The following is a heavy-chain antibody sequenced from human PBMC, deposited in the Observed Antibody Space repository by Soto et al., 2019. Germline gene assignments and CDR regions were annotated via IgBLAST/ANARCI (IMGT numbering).Heavy chain of an antibody. D-gene: IGHD5-12*01. V-gene: IGHV4-31*03. J-gene: IGHJ4*02. Sequence: QVQLQESGPGLVKPSQTLSLTCTVSGGSISSGGYYWSWIRQHPGKGLEWIGYIYYSGSTYYNPSLKSRVTISVDTSKNQFSRKLSSVTAADTAVYYCARSIVATKEAFDYWGQGTLVTVSS. CDR2: IYYSGST. CDR3: ARSIVATKEAFDY. CDR1: GGSISSGGYY.